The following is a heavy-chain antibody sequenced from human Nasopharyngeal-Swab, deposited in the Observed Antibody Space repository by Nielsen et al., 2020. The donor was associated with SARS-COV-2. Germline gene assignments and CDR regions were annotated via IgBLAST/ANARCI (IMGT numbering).Heavy chain of an antibody. V-gene: IGHV3-33*01. D-gene: IGHD3-22*01. CDR3: ARDPSRITMIVVVIGAFDI. CDR1: GFTFSSYG. Sequence: GESLKISCAASGFTFSSYGMHWVRQAPGKGLEWVAVIWYDGSNKYYADSVKGRFTISRDNSKNTLYLQMNSLRAEDTAVYYCARDPSRITMIVVVIGAFDIWGQGTMVTVSS. CDR2: IWYDGSNK. J-gene: IGHJ3*02.